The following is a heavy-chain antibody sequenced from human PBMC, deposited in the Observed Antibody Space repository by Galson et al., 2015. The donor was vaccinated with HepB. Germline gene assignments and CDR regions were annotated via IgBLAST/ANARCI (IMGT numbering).Heavy chain of an antibody. J-gene: IGHJ4*02. D-gene: IGHD6-19*01. V-gene: IGHV3-30*04. CDR1: GFTFSSYS. Sequence: SLRLSCAASGFTFSSYSIRWVREAPGKGLEWVAIISHDGRNTYYAYSVKGRFTISRDNSRNTLYLQMNGLISDDTAVYYCARERGAGWYEGNDYWGQGTRVVVSS. CDR2: ISHDGRNT. CDR3: ARERGAGWYEGNDY.